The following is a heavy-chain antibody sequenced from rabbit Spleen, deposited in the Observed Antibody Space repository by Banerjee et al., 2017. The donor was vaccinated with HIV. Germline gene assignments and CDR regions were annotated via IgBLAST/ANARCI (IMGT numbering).Heavy chain of an antibody. CDR2: IAAGVSYTT. V-gene: IGHV1S45*01. Sequence: QEQLEESGGGLVQPGASLTLTCKASGIDFSNYNFMCWVRQAPGKGPEWIACIAAGVSYTTYYATWAKGRFTISKTSSTTVTLQMTSLTAADTATYFCARDAASSGWWGYFVLWGQGTLVTVS. CDR1: GIDFSNYNF. J-gene: IGHJ4*01. CDR3: ARDAASSGWWGYFVL. D-gene: IGHD1-1*01.